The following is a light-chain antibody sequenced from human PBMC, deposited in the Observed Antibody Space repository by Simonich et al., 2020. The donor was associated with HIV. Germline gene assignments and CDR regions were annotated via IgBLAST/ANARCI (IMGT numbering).Light chain of an antibody. V-gene: IGLV2-14*01. CDR3: SSYTTSNTWV. CDR1: SSDVGFYNY. Sequence: QSALTQPASVSGSPGQSITISCTGTSSDVGFYNYFSWYQQHPGKAPKLMIYEVSHRPSGVSNRFSGSKSGNTASLTISGLQAEDEADYYCSSYTTSNTWVFGGGTKLTVL. J-gene: IGLJ3*02. CDR2: EVS.